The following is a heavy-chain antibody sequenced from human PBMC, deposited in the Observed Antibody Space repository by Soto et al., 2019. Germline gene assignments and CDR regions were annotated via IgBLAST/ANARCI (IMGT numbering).Heavy chain of an antibody. J-gene: IGHJ6*03. CDR2: ISGSGGST. CDR1: GFTFSSYA. CDR3: AKGAVAAAGTAHYYYYMDV. V-gene: IGHV3-23*01. D-gene: IGHD6-13*01. Sequence: GGSLRLSCAASGFTFSSYAMSWVRQAPGKGLEWVSAISGSGGSTYYADSVKGRFTISRDNSKNTLYLQMNSLRAEDTAVYSCAKGAVAAAGTAHYYYYMDVWGKGTTVTVSS.